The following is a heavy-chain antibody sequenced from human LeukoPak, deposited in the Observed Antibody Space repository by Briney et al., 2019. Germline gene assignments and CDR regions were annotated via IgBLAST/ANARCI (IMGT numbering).Heavy chain of an antibody. Sequence: SETLSLTCAVYGGSFSGYYRSWIRQPPGKGLEWIGEINHSGSTNYNPSLKSRVTISVDTSKNQFSLKLSSVTAADTAVYYCARGSDSWFDPWGQGTLVTVSS. CDR3: ARGSDSWFDP. CDR1: GGSFSGYY. V-gene: IGHV4-34*01. J-gene: IGHJ5*02. CDR2: INHSGST.